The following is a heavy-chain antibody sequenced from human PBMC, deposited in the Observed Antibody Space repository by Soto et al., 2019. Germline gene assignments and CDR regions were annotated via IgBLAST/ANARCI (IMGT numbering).Heavy chain of an antibody. CDR3: ERIRGVQLWLCVSDACDI. Sequence: QVTLKESGPVLVKPTETLTLTCTVSGFSLSNARMGVSWIRQPPGKALEWLAHIFSNDEKSYSTSLKSRLTISQDPSKSQVVLTMTNMDPVDPATYYCERIRGVQLWLCVSDACDIWGQGTMVTVSS. V-gene: IGHV2-26*01. CDR1: GFSLSNARMG. CDR2: IFSNDEK. J-gene: IGHJ3*02. D-gene: IGHD5-18*01.